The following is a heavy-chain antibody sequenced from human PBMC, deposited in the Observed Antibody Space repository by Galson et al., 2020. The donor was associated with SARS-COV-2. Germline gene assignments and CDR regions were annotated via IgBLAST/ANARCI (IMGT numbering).Heavy chain of an antibody. J-gene: IGHJ4*02. CDR3: AKDMVVPAPAFDY. Sequence: GGSLRLSCAASGFTFSSYGMHWVRQAPGKGLEWVAVISYDGSNKYYADSVKGRFTISRDNSKNTLYLQMNSLRAEDTAVYYCAKDMVVPAPAFDYWGQGTLVTVSS. D-gene: IGHD2-2*01. CDR1: GFTFSSYG. V-gene: IGHV3-30*18. CDR2: ISYDGSNK.